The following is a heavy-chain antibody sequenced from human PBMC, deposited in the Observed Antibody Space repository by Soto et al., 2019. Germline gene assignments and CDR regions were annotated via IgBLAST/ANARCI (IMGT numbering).Heavy chain of an antibody. D-gene: IGHD5-18*01. CDR2: IYYSGST. V-gene: IGHV4-59*01. Sequence: QVQLQESGPGLVKPSETLSLTCTVSGGSISSYYWSWIRQPPGKGLEWIGYIYYSGSTNYNPSLKSRVTIXXDXSTXQFSLKLSSVTAADTAVYYCARSIDYSYGVYYFDYWGQGTLVTVSS. CDR1: GGSISSYY. J-gene: IGHJ4*02. CDR3: ARSIDYSYGVYYFDY.